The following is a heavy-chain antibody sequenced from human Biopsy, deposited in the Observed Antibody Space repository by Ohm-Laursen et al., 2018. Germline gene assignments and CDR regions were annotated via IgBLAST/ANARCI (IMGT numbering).Heavy chain of an antibody. CDR3: ARRLPPRGYAFDV. J-gene: IGHJ3*01. CDR1: GDSITTYY. Sequence: GTLSLTCTVSGDSITTYYWNWIRQAPGKGLEWIGNIYYRGNTNYSPSLKSRVTISLDTSKNQFSLKLNSVTATDTAVYYCARRLPPRGYAFDVWGQGTLVTVSS. V-gene: IGHV4-59*08. CDR2: IYYRGNT. D-gene: IGHD3-10*01.